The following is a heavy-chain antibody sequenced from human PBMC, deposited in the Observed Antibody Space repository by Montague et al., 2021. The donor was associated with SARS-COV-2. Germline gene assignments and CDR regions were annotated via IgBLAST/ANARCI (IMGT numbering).Heavy chain of an antibody. CDR2: ISYDGSNK. Sequence: SLRLSCAASGLTFSSYAMHWVRQAPGKGLEWVAVISYDGSNKYYADSVKGRFTISRDNSKNTLSLQMNSLRAEDTAVYYCSRSYGGSYLDAFDSWGQGTMVTVSS. J-gene: IGHJ3*02. V-gene: IGHV3-30-3*01. CDR3: SRSYGGSYLDAFDS. CDR1: GLTFSSYA. D-gene: IGHD1-26*01.